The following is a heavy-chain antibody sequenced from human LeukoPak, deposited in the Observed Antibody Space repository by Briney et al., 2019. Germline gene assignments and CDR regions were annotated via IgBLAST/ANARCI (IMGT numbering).Heavy chain of an antibody. V-gene: IGHV3-30*04. J-gene: IGHJ4*02. CDR3: ARVGVFVVVTAIRWGYFDY. CDR2: ISYDGSNK. Sequence: PGGSLRLSCAASGFTFSSYAMHWVRQAPGKGLEWVAVISYDGSNKYYADSVKGRFTISRDNSKNTLYLQMNSLRAEDTAVYYCARVGVFVVVTAIRWGYFDYWGQGTLVTVSS. D-gene: IGHD2-21*02. CDR1: GFTFSSYA.